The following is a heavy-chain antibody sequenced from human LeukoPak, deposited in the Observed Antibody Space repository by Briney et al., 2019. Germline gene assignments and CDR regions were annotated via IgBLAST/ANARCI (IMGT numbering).Heavy chain of an antibody. Sequence: GGSLRLSCAASGFTFRDHVMHWVRQTPGKGLEGVSGISWTSGSVVYADSVKGRLTISSDIATSSLSLQMTSLTSEDTALYYCAAAQEGYGEFGPATFYYPMDVWGQGTTVIVSS. CDR1: GFTFRDHV. D-gene: IGHD4-17*01. CDR2: ISWTSGSV. J-gene: IGHJ6*02. V-gene: IGHV3-9*01. CDR3: AAAQEGYGEFGPATFYYPMDV.